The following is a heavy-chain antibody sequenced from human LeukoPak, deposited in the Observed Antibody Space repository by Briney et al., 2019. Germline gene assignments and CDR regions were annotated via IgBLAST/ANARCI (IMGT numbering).Heavy chain of an antibody. V-gene: IGHV3-11*01. Sequence: PGGSLSLFCAASGFTFSDWYVRWIRQAPGKGGEWVSYLDMSGRTIYYADSVKGRFTISRDNARNSLYLQMSSLRAEDTAVYYCARGHYGLDVWGQGTTVTVSS. CDR2: LDMSGRTI. CDR3: ARGHYGLDV. CDR1: GFTFSDWY. J-gene: IGHJ6*02.